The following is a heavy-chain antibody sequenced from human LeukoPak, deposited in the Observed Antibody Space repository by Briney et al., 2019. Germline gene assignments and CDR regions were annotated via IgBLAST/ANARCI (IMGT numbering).Heavy chain of an antibody. D-gene: IGHD6-19*01. Sequence: ASVKVSCKASGYTLTGYYLHWGRQGPGQGLEWMGWINPNTGATHSAQKFQGRITMTRDSSISTAYMDLSRLRSDDTAVYYCARDRVGSGWPRPYYFEVWGQGTLVTVSS. CDR3: ARDRVGSGWPRPYYFEV. CDR2: INPNTGAT. V-gene: IGHV1-2*02. J-gene: IGHJ4*02. CDR1: GYTLTGYY.